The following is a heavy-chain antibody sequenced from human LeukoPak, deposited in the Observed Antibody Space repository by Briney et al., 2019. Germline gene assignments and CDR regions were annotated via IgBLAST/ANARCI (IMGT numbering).Heavy chain of an antibody. CDR2: ISTSGSSI. Sequence: GGSLRLSCAASGVTFSSYEMNWVRQAPGKGLEWVSYISTSGSSIYYADSVKGRFTISRDNAKNTVYLQMHSLRAEDTAVYYCARESIACGGDCYDYWGQGTLVTVSS. J-gene: IGHJ4*02. V-gene: IGHV3-48*03. D-gene: IGHD2-21*02. CDR3: ARESIACGGDCYDY. CDR1: GVTFSSYE.